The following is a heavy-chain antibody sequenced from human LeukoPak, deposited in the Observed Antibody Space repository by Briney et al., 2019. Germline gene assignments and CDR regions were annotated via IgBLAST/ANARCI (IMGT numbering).Heavy chain of an antibody. J-gene: IGHJ4*02. V-gene: IGHV1-2*02. CDR1: GYTFTGYC. Sequence: ASVKVSCKASGYTFTGYCMHWVRQAPGQGLEWMGWINPNSGGTNYAQKFQGRVTMTRDTSISTAYMELSRLRSDDTAVYYCARDLWDGGNSETSDYWGQGTLVTVSS. D-gene: IGHD4-23*01. CDR3: ARDLWDGGNSETSDY. CDR2: INPNSGGT.